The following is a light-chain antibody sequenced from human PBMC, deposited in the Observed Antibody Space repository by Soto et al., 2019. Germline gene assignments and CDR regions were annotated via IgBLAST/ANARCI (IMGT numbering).Light chain of an antibody. CDR1: STDVGGSTY. V-gene: IGLV2-14*01. CDR2: EVS. J-gene: IGLJ1*01. Sequence: QSALIQPASVSGSPGQSITISCTGTSTDVGGSTYVSWYQQHPGKAPELMIYEVSNRPSGVSDRFSGSKSGNTASLTISGLQAEDEADYYCSSYTRSTTPYVFGTGTKLTVL. CDR3: SSYTRSTTPYV.